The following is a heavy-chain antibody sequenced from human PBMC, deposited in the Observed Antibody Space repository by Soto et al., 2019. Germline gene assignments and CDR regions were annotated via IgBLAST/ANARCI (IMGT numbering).Heavy chain of an antibody. J-gene: IGHJ4*02. CDR3: ARERGYGGMDY. CDR2: VSYDGSNK. D-gene: IGHD5-12*01. Sequence: QVQLVESGGGVVQPGRSLRLSCAASGFTFSSYAMHWVRQAPGKGLEWVAVVSYDGSNKYYADSVKGRFTISRDNSKNTLYLQMNSLRAEDTAVYYCARERGYGGMDYWGQGTLVTVSS. CDR1: GFTFSSYA. V-gene: IGHV3-30-3*01.